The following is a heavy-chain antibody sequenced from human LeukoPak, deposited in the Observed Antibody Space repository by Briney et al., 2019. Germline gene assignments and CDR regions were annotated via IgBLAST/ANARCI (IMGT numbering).Heavy chain of an antibody. V-gene: IGHV3-33*01. CDR1: GFTFSSYG. Sequence: GRSLRLSCAASGFTFSSYGMHWVRQAPGKGLEWVAVIWYDGSNKYYADSVKGRFTISRDNSKNTLSLQMNSLRADDTAVYYGARDPAWIVGATTDYFDYWGQGTLVTVSS. CDR3: ARDPAWIVGATTDYFDY. D-gene: IGHD1-26*01. CDR2: IWYDGSNK. J-gene: IGHJ4*02.